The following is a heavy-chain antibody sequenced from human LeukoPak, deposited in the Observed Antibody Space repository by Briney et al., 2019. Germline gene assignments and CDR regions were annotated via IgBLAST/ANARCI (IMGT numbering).Heavy chain of an antibody. CDR3: ARGQSTYYYGSGSYYNVRFDP. D-gene: IGHD3-10*01. CDR1: GGSLSGYY. V-gene: IGHV4-34*01. CDR2: INHSGST. Sequence: SETLSLTCAVYGGSLSGYYWSWIRQPPGKGLEWIGEINHSGSTNYNPSLKSRVTISVDTSKNQFSLKLSSVTAADTAVYYCARGQSTYYYGSGSYYNVRFDPWGQGTLVTVSS. J-gene: IGHJ5*02.